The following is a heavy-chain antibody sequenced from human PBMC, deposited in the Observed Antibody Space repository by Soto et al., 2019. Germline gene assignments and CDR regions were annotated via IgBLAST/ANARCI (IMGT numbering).Heavy chain of an antibody. J-gene: IGHJ6*03. D-gene: IGHD3-3*01. V-gene: IGHV1-18*01. CDR2: ISAYNGNT. Sequence: VASVKVSCKASGYTFTSYGISWVRQAPGQGLKWMGWISAYNGNTNYAQKLQGRVTMTTDTSTSTAYMELRSLRSDDTAVYYCASTSPYYDFWSGPSSRYYMDVWGKGTTVTVSS. CDR1: GYTFTSYG. CDR3: ASTSPYYDFWSGPSSRYYMDV.